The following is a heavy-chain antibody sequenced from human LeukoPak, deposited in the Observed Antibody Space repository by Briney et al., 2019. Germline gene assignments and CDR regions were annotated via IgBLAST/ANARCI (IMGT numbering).Heavy chain of an antibody. J-gene: IGHJ4*02. V-gene: IGHV3-48*03. CDR2: ISSSGSTI. CDR1: GFTFSSYE. CDR3: ASKAAEFYFDS. Sequence: GGSLRLSCAASGFTFSSYEMNWVRQAPGKGLEWVSYISSSGSTIYYADPVKGRFTISRDDSKNTLYLQMSSLKPEDTAVYFCASKAAEFYFDSWGQGTLVTVSS. D-gene: IGHD6-25*01.